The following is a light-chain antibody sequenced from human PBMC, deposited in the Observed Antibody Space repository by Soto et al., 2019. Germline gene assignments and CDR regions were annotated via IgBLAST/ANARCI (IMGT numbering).Light chain of an antibody. CDR2: WAS. CDR1: QSVLYSPNNKNY. Sequence: DIVMTQSPDSLAVSLGERATINCKSSQSVLYSPNNKNYLAWYQHKPGQPPKLLIYWASTRDSGVPDRFIGSGSGTDFTLTISSLQAEDVAVYYCHQYYGPPFTFGGGTRVEIK. CDR3: HQYYGPPFT. V-gene: IGKV4-1*01. J-gene: IGKJ4*01.